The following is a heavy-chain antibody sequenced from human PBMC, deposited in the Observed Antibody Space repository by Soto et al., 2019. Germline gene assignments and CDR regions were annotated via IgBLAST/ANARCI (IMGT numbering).Heavy chain of an antibody. Sequence: SETLSLTCAVYGGSFSGYYWIWIRQPPGKGLEWIGEINHSGSTNYNPSLKSRVTISVDTSKNQFSLKLSSVTAADTAVYYCARDLGVWGSYRYTSNWFDPWGQGTLVTVSS. V-gene: IGHV4-34*01. CDR1: GGSFSGYY. J-gene: IGHJ5*02. D-gene: IGHD3-16*02. CDR3: ARDLGVWGSYRYTSNWFDP. CDR2: INHSGST.